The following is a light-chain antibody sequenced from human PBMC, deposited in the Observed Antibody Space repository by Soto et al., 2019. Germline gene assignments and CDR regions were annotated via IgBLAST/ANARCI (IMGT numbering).Light chain of an antibody. Sequence: EIVMTQSPATLSVTRGERATLSCRANQAISSNLSWYQQKPGQAPRLLIYGASTRANGIPDRFSGSGSGTEFTLTISSLQSEDFAVYYCQHYNNWLGTFGGGTKVDVK. J-gene: IGKJ4*01. CDR1: QAISSN. CDR2: GAS. V-gene: IGKV3-15*01. CDR3: QHYNNWLGT.